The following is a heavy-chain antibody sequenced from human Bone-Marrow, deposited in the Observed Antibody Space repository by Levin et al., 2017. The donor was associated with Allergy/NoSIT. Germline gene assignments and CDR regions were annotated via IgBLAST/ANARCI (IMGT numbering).Heavy chain of an antibody. CDR3: AREDPSGNYYNWFDP. V-gene: IGHV6-1*01. J-gene: IGHJ5*02. CDR2: TYYRTRWYN. CDR1: GDSVSSNNAA. D-gene: IGHD1-26*01. Sequence: SPTLSLTCGISGDSVSSNNAAWNWIRQSPSRGLEWLGRTYYRTRWYNDYAVSVKSRITINPDTFRNQFSLQLNSVTPEDTAVYYCAREDPSGNYYNWFDPWGQGTLVTVSS.